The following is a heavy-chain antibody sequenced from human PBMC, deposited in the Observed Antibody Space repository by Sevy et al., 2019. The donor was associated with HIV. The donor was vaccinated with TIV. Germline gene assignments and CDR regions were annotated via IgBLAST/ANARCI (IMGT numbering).Heavy chain of an antibody. D-gene: IGHD3-10*01. CDR3: ARDRDDYAAGRRHPYYYYHGMDV. V-gene: IGHV3-21*01. Sequence: GGSLRLSCVGSGFTFNDDFMTWVRQAPGKGLEWVSSISSKSTYTYYSDSVKGRFTISRDNAKNSLFLQMNSLRPEDXXXXXXARDRDDYAAGRRHPYYYYHGMDVWGRGTTVTVSS. CDR2: ISSKSTYT. CDR1: GFTFNDDF. J-gene: IGHJ6*02.